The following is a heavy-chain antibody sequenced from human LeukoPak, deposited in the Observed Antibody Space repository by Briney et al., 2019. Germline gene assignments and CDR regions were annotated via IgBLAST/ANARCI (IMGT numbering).Heavy chain of an antibody. V-gene: IGHV3-30-3*01. CDR2: ISYDGSNK. CDR1: GFTFSSYA. J-gene: IGHJ4*02. Sequence: GGSLRLSCAASGFTFSSYAMHWVRQAPGKGLEWVAVISYDGSNKYYADSVKGRFTISRDNSKNTLYLQMNSLRAEDTAVYYCARDRQAYFDHWGQGTLVTVSS. D-gene: IGHD6-6*01. CDR3: ARDRQAYFDH.